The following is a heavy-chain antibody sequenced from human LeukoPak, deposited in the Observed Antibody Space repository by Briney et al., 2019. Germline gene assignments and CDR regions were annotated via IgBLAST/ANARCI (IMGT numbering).Heavy chain of an antibody. CDR1: GFTFSSYS. J-gene: IGHJ4*02. V-gene: IGHV3-21*01. Sequence: GGSLRLSCAASGFTFSSYSMNWVRQAPGKGLEWVSSVSSSSSYIYYADSVKGRFTISRDNAKNSQYLQMNSLRAEDTAVYYCARDEDAAAGLVFDYWGQGTLVTVSS. D-gene: IGHD6-13*01. CDR2: VSSSSSYI. CDR3: ARDEDAAAGLVFDY.